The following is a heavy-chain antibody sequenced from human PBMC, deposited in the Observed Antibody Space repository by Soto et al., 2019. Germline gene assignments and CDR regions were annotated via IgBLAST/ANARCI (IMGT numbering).Heavy chain of an antibody. V-gene: IGHV3-48*02. CDR1: GFTFSLYS. J-gene: IGHJ6*02. D-gene: IGHD3-10*01. Sequence: EVQLVESGGGLVQPGGSLRLSCAASGFTFSLYSMSWVRQAPGKGMDWVSYISRSSTGIHYADSVKGRFTISRDDATNSMHLQMNSLRDGETAVYYGARAVTWGLDVWGQGTTVSIS. CDR2: ISRSSTGI. CDR3: ARAVTWGLDV.